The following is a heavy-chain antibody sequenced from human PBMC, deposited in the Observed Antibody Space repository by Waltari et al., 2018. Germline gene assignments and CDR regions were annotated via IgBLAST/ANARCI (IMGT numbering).Heavy chain of an antibody. J-gene: IGHJ4*02. V-gene: IGHV4-39*01. Sequence: QLQLQESGPGLVRPSETLSLTCAVSGDSISDGSYYWGWIHQAPQKGLGWIGTIYSRWSTYYNPAVKSRVTISADTSKNQFYLNMTAVTATDTAVYYCARLLDFSHVTSYWGRGTLVTVSS. CDR2: IYSRWST. CDR1: GDSISDGSYY. CDR3: ARLLDFSHVTSY.